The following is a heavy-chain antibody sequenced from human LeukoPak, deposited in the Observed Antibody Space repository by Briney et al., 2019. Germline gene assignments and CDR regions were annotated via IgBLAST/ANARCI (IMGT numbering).Heavy chain of an antibody. CDR2: ISASDDST. D-gene: IGHD6-19*01. V-gene: IGHV3-23*01. CDR3: TKRLVRHFDY. Sequence: GGSLRLSCAASGFTFSNYDMNWVRQAPGKGLEWVSTISASDDSTYYADSVKGRFTISRDKSTNTLYLQMNSLRAEDTAVYCCTKRLVRHFDYWGQGTLVTVSS. CDR1: GFTFSNYD. J-gene: IGHJ4*02.